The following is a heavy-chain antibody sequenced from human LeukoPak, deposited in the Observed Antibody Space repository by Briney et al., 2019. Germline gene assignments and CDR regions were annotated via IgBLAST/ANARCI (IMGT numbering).Heavy chain of an antibody. V-gene: IGHV3-48*01. CDR1: GFTFSNYD. CDR3: ARGRHFYDSSVYFFDY. J-gene: IGHJ4*02. D-gene: IGHD3-22*01. CDR2: IDSNSRGI. Sequence: GGSLRLFCAASGFTFSNYDMTWVRQTPGKGLDWVSYIDSNSRGIYYADSVKGRFTISRDNAKDSLYLQMNSLRGEDTAVYFCARGRHFYDSSVYFFDYWGQGTLVTVSS.